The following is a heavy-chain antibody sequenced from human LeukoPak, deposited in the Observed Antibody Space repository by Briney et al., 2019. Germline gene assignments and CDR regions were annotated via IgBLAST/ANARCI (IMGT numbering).Heavy chain of an antibody. V-gene: IGHV4-39*01. CDR2: IYYSGST. Sequence: GSLRLSCAASGFTFSSYAMSWVRQAPGKGLEWIGSIYYSGSTYYNPSLKSRVTISVDTSKNQFSLKLSSVTAADTAVYYCARGSGSYSFDYWGQGTLVTVSS. CDR1: GFTFSSYA. CDR3: ARGSGSYSFDY. J-gene: IGHJ4*02. D-gene: IGHD1-26*01.